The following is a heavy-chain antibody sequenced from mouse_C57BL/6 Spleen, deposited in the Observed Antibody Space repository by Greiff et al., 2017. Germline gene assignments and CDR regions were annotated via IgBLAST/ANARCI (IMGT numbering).Heavy chain of an antibody. D-gene: IGHD1-1*01. CDR3: ARYDTTVVSFDD. CDR1: GFTFTDYY. CDR2: IRNKANGYTT. V-gene: IGHV7-3*01. Sequence: EVQGVESGGGLVQPGGSLSLSCAASGFTFTDYYMSWVRQPPGKALEWLGFIRNKANGYTTEYSASVKGRFTISRDNSQSILYLQMNALRAEDSATYYGARYDTTVVSFDDWGQGTTLTVSS. J-gene: IGHJ2*01.